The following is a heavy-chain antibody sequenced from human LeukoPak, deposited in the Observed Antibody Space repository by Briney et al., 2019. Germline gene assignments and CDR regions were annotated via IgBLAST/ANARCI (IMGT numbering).Heavy chain of an antibody. CDR2: ISYDGSNK. CDR3: AVSSGYYYTRFDY. Sequence: PGGSLRLSCAASGFTFRSYGMHWVRQAPGKGLEWVAVISYDGSNKYYADSVKGRFTISRDNSKSTLYLQMNSLRAEDTAVYYCAVSSGYYYTRFDYWVQATLDTVSS. J-gene: IGHJ4*02. V-gene: IGHV3-30*03. D-gene: IGHD3-22*01. CDR1: GFTFRSYG.